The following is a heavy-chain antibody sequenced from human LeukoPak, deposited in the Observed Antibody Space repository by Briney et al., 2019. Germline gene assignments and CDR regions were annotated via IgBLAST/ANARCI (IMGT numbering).Heavy chain of an antibody. J-gene: IGHJ4*02. Sequence: SETLSLTCAVYGGSFSGYYWSWIRQPPGKGLEWIGKINHSGSTNYNPSLKSRVTISVDTSKNQFSLKLSSVTAADTAVYYCARAPYYYDSRSLTFDYWGQGTLVTVSS. D-gene: IGHD3-22*01. CDR3: ARAPYYYDSRSLTFDY. CDR2: INHSGST. CDR1: GGSFSGYY. V-gene: IGHV4-34*01.